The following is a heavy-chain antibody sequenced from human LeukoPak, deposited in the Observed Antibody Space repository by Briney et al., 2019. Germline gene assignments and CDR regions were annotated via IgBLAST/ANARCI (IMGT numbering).Heavy chain of an antibody. CDR3: TRDALFGSGRTHLDF. V-gene: IGHV3-74*01. CDR1: GFTFSSYW. CDR2: VHSDGSST. J-gene: IGHJ4*02. D-gene: IGHD3-10*01. Sequence: PGGSLRLSCAASGFTFSSYWMHWVRQAPGRGLVWVSRVHSDGSSTTYADSVKGRFTISRDNAKNSLSLQMNSLNVDDTGVYFCTRDALFGSGRTHLDFWSQGTLVSVSS.